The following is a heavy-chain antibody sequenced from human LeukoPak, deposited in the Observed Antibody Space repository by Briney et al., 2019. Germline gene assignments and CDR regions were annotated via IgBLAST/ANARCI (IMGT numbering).Heavy chain of an antibody. V-gene: IGHV3-23*01. J-gene: IGHJ4*02. CDR2: ISGSDGST. D-gene: IGHD5-24*01. Sequence: GGSLRLSCAASGFTFSSSAMSWVRLAPGKGLEWVSGISGSDGSTYYADSVKGRFTISRDNSKNTLFLQMNSLRAEDTAVYYCAKVIQGDGYPYYFDYWGQGTLVTVSS. CDR1: GFTFSSSA. CDR3: AKVIQGDGYPYYFDY.